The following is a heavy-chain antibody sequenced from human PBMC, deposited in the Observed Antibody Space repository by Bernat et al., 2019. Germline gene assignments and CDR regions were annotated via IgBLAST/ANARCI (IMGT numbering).Heavy chain of an antibody. V-gene: IGHV3-48*01. J-gene: IGHJ4*02. CDR2: ISGSDATI. CDR3: VRRQLWFSD. CDR1: GFTFSSYS. D-gene: IGHD3-10*01. Sequence: EVQLVESGGGLVQPGGSLRLSCAASGFTFSSYSMNWVRQAPGKGLEWVAFISGSDATIHYAESVKGRFTISRDNGRNSLYLQVNSLRAEDTAVYYCVRRQLWFSDWGQGTLVTVSS.